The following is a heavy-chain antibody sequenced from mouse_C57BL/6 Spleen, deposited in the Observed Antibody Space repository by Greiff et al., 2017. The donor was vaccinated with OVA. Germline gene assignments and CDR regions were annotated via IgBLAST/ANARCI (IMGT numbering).Heavy chain of an antibody. V-gene: IGHV1-81*01. CDR2: IYPRSGNT. J-gene: IGHJ2*01. Sequence: QVQLQQSGAELARPGASVKLSCKASGYTFTSYGISWVKQRTGQGLEWIGEIYPRSGNTYYNEKFKGKATLTADKSSSTAYMELRSLTSEDSAVYFCARNYYGSSYGGADYWGQGTTLTVSS. D-gene: IGHD1-1*01. CDR3: ARNYYGSSYGGADY. CDR1: GYTFTSYG.